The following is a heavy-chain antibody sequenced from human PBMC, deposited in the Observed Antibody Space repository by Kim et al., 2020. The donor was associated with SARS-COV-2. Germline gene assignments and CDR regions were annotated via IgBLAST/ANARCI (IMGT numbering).Heavy chain of an antibody. CDR1: DGSIDTDY. CDR2: ISHSGST. V-gene: IGHV4-59*01. Sequence: SETLSLTCSVFDGSIDTDYWSWIRQPPGKGLEWIGYISHSGSTSYNPSLKSRVTISLGTSKKQFSLNLTSLTGADTALYYCARGLRQMAVWGQGTLVTVS. D-gene: IGHD6-19*01. J-gene: IGHJ4*02. CDR3: ARGLRQMAV.